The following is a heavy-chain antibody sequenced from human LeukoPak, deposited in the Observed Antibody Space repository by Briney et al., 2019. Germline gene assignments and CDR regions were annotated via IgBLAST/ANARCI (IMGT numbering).Heavy chain of an antibody. Sequence: GGSLRLSCAASGFTFSSYSRNWGRQAPGKGVEGVSCISSSSIYIYYADPVKSRFTISRANAKNSLYLQMNSLSAEDPAVYYCAKDLSPTTYYYDSSGSFDYWGQGTLVTVSS. D-gene: IGHD3-22*01. J-gene: IGHJ4*02. CDR1: GFTFSSYS. V-gene: IGHV3-21*04. CDR3: AKDLSPTTYYYDSSGSFDY. CDR2: ISSSSIYI.